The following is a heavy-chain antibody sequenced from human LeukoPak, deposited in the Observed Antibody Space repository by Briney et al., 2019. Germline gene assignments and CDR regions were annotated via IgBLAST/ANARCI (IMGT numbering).Heavy chain of an antibody. J-gene: IGHJ3*02. V-gene: IGHV4-59*12. CDR1: GGSISSYY. Sequence: SETLSLTCTVSGGSISSYYWSWIRQTPGKGLEWIGYIYHGGRTDYNPSLKSRVTISEDTSKNQFSLKLRSVTAADTAVYYCARASITRVAFDIWGQGTMVTVSS. CDR3: ARASITRVAFDI. D-gene: IGHD3-10*01. CDR2: IYHGGRT.